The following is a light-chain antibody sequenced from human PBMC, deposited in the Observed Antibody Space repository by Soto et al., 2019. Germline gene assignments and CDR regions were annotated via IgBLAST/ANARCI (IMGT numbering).Light chain of an antibody. CDR1: QSVSSN. CDR3: QQYNNSTRT. Sequence: EIVITQSPGTLSVSPGERATLSCRASQSVSSNLAWYPQKPGQAPRILIYGASTRETGIPARFSGRGSGTEFTLTISSLQSEDFAVDYCQQYNNSTRTFGQGTKVDIK. CDR2: GAS. J-gene: IGKJ1*01. V-gene: IGKV3-15*01.